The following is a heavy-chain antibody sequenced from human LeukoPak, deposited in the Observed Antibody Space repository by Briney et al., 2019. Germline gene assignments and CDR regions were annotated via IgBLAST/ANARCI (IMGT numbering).Heavy chain of an antibody. CDR1: GGTFSSYA. CDR3: ARATNDYGDYTD. J-gene: IGHJ4*02. CDR2: INPNSGGT. D-gene: IGHD4-17*01. V-gene: IGHV1-2*02. Sequence: ASVKVSCKASGGTFSSYAISWVRQAPGQGLEWMGWINPNSGGTNYAQKFQGRVTMTRDTSISTAYMELSRLRSDDTAVYYCARATNDYGDYTDWGQGTLVTVSS.